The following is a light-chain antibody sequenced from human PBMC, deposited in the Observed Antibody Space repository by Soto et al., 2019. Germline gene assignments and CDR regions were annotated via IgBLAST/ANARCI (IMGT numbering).Light chain of an antibody. CDR1: QSVSSSY. CDR2: GAS. CDR3: QQYNTWPRT. J-gene: IGKJ1*01. Sequence: DMVFTKTPETRSVAPGGRATLSCKASQSVSSSYLAWYQQKPGQAPRLLIYGASTRATGIPARFSGSGSGTEFTLTISSLQSEDFAVYYCQQYNTWPRTFGQGTKVDI. V-gene: IGKV3-15*01.